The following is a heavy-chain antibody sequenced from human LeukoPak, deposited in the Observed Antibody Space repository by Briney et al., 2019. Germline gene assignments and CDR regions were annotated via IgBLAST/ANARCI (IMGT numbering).Heavy chain of an antibody. CDR3: ARASYYDFWSGLNDY. V-gene: IGHV3-9*01. CDR2: ISWNSGSI. J-gene: IGHJ4*02. CDR1: GFTFDDYA. D-gene: IGHD3-3*01. Sequence: GGSLRLSCAASGFTFDDYAMHWVRQAPGKGLEWVSGISWNSGSIGYADSVKGRFTISRDNAKNSLYLQMNSLRAEDTAVYYCARASYYDFWSGLNDYWGQGTLVTVSS.